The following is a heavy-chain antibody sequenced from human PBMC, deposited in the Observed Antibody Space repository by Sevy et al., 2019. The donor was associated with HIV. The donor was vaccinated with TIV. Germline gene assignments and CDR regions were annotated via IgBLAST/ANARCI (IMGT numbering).Heavy chain of an antibody. V-gene: IGHV3-23*01. CDR2: VSGGGDTT. CDR1: GFTFSNYW. D-gene: IGHD3-22*01. Sequence: GGSLRLSCVASGFTFSNYWMTWVRQAPGKGLEWVSAVSGGGDTTYYADSVKGRFTISRDNSKNTLYLQMNSLRAEDTAVYYCAKGGSTSGYYLNYFAYWGQGTLVTVSS. CDR3: AKGGSTSGYYLNYFAY. J-gene: IGHJ4*02.